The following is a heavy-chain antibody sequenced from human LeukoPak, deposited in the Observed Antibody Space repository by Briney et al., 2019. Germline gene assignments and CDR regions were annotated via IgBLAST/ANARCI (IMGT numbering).Heavy chain of an antibody. CDR1: GYSFTSYW. Sequence: GESLRISCKGSGYSFTSYWISWVRQMPGKGLEWKGRIDPSDSYTNYSPSFQGHVTISADKSISTAYLQWSSLKASDTAMYYCASSYGSGSYYKDGGYWGQGTLVTVSS. CDR2: IDPSDSYT. CDR3: ASSYGSGSYYKDGGY. J-gene: IGHJ4*02. V-gene: IGHV5-10-1*01. D-gene: IGHD3-10*01.